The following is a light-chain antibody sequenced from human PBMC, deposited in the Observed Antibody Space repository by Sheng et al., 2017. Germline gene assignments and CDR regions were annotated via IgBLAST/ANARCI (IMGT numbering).Light chain of an antibody. J-gene: IGKJ4*01. Sequence: EIALTQSPATLSLSPGERATFSCRASQNVTKYLAWYQQKPGQAPRLLIYDAASRATGIPARFSGSGSGTDFTLTISSLEPEDFAVYFCQQRSNWPRLTFGGGTKVEIK. CDR1: QNVTKY. CDR3: QQRSNWPRLT. CDR2: DAA. V-gene: IGKV3-11*01.